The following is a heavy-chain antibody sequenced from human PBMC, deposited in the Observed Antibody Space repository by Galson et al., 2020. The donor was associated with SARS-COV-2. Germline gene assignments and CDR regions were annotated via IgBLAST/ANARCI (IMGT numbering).Heavy chain of an antibody. Sequence: GESLKISCAASGFTFSSYNMNWVRQAPGKGLEWVSSISSSSSYIYYADSVKGRFTISRDNAKNSLYLQMNSLRAEDTAVYYCARDLRVYYWGQGTLVTVSS. J-gene: IGHJ4*02. CDR3: ARDLRVYY. CDR1: GFTFSSYN. D-gene: IGHD2-8*01. CDR2: ISSSSSYI. V-gene: IGHV3-21*01.